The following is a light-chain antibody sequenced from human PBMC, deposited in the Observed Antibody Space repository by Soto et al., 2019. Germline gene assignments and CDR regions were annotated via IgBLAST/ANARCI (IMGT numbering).Light chain of an antibody. CDR2: EVS. V-gene: IGLV2-23*02. Sequence: QSVLTQPASVSGSPGQSITICCTGTSSDVGSYNLVSWYQQHPGKAPKLMIYEVSKRPSGVSNRFSGSKSGNTASLTISGLQAEDEADYYCCSYAGSSTFYVFGTGTKVT. CDR3: CSYAGSSTFYV. J-gene: IGLJ1*01. CDR1: SSDVGSYNL.